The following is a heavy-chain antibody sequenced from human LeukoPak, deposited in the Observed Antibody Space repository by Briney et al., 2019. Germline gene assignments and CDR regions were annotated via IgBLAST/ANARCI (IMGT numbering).Heavy chain of an antibody. CDR2: IRYDGSNK. V-gene: IGHV3-30*02. Sequence: GGSLRLSCTASGFTFSNYGMHWVRQAQGKGLEWVAFIRYDGSNKYYADSVKGRFTISRDNSKNTLYLQMNSLRPEDTAVYYCATSTVTTSYNYYYYYMHVWGKGTTVTVSS. J-gene: IGHJ6*03. CDR3: ATSTVTTSYNYYYYYMHV. D-gene: IGHD4-11*01. CDR1: GFTFSNYG.